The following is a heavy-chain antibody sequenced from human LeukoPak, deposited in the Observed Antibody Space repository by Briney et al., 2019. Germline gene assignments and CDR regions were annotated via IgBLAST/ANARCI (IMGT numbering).Heavy chain of an antibody. CDR1: GFIFSSYW. CDR3: ARGRSSSSWSDY. V-gene: IGHV3-74*01. CDR2: IHSDGSGT. Sequence: GGSLRLSCAASGFIFSSYWMHWVRQAPGKGLVWVSRIHSDGSGTTYADSVKGRFTISRDNAKNTLYLQMTGLRDEDAAVYYCARGRSSSSWSDYWGQETLVTVSS. J-gene: IGHJ4*02. D-gene: IGHD6-13*01.